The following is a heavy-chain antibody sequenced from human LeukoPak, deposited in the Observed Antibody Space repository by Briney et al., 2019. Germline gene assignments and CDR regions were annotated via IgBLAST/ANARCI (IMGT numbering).Heavy chain of an antibody. V-gene: IGHV3-74*01. CDR1: GVTLSSYW. D-gene: IGHD2-21*01. CDR2: INSDGSSI. Sequence: GGSLRLSXAASGVTLSSYWMHWVRQAPGMGLVWVSRINSDGSSISYADSVKGRFTISRDNAKNTLYLQMNSLRVEDTAVYYCAGDPVSGVWIWGQGTMITVSS. J-gene: IGHJ3*02. CDR3: AGDPVSGVWI.